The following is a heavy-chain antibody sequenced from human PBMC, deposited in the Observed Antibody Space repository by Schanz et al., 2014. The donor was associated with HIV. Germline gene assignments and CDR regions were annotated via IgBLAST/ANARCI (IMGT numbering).Heavy chain of an antibody. CDR3: VRDFSWAFDL. J-gene: IGHJ4*02. CDR2: ISYNGDNK. Sequence: VELVESGGGVVQPGRSLRLSCVASGFVFNSFGMHWVRQAPGKGLEWVAVISYNGDNKKYGDSVRGRFTISRDNSKNTLYLHMASLRDDDTAVYYCVRDFSWAFDLWGQGVQVTVSS. V-gene: IGHV3-33*01. CDR1: GFVFNSFG. D-gene: IGHD7-27*01.